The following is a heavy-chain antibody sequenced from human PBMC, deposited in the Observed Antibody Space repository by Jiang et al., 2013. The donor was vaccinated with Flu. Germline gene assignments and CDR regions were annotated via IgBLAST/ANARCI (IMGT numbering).Heavy chain of an antibody. D-gene: IGHD1-26*01. V-gene: IGHV1-69*10. CDR2: IIPILGIA. Sequence: VSCKASGGTFSSYAISWVRQAPGQGLEWMGGIIPILGIANYAQKFQGRVTITADKSTSTAYMELSSLRSEDTAVYYCARTIVGATSYYYYGMDVWGQGTTVTVSS. J-gene: IGHJ6*02. CDR3: ARTIVGATSYYYYGMDV. CDR1: GGTFSSYA.